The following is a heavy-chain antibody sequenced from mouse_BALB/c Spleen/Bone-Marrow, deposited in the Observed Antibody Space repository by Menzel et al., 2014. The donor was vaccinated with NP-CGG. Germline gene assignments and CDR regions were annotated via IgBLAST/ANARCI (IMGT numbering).Heavy chain of an antibody. CDR2: IWAGGST. CDR1: GFSLTSYG. Sequence: VQGVESGPGLVAPSQSLSITCTVSGFSLTSYGVHWVRQPPGEGLEWLGLIWAGGSTNYNSALMSRLSISKDNSKSQVFLKMNSLQTDDTAMYYCARKDYGSRGGYFDVWGAGTTVTVSS. J-gene: IGHJ1*01. CDR3: ARKDYGSRGGYFDV. V-gene: IGHV2-9*02. D-gene: IGHD1-1*01.